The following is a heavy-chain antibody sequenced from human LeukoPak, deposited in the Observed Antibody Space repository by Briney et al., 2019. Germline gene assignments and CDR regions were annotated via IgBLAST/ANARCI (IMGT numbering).Heavy chain of an antibody. CDR1: EFTFVRYA. J-gene: IGHJ6*03. CDR2: ISSSSFKI. D-gene: IGHD6-13*01. CDR3: VRDPSYGSSWYYYMDV. Sequence: GGSLRLSCAASEFTFVRYAMNWVRQAPGQGLEWVSYISSSSFKIGYADSVKGRFTTSRDNSKNSLYLQMDSLRVEDTAVYYCVRDPSYGSSWYYYMDVWGKGTTVTVSS. V-gene: IGHV3-48*04.